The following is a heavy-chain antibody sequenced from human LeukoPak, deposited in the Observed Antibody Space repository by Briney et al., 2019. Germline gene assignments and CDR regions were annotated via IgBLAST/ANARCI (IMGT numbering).Heavy chain of an antibody. CDR1: GYSFTTNC. Sequence: GESLKISCKASGYSFTTNCIGWVRQMPGKGLEWMGIIYRGDSDTTYSPSFQGQVTISADNSISTAYLQWSSLKASDTAMYFCARTYGKILDYWGQGTLVIVSS. CDR3: ARTYGKILDY. CDR2: IYRGDSDT. V-gene: IGHV5-51*01. J-gene: IGHJ4*02. D-gene: IGHD4-17*01.